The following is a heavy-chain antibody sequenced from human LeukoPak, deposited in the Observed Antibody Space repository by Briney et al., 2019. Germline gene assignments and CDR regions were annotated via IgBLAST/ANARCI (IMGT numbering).Heavy chain of an antibody. V-gene: IGHV3-23*01. CDR1: GFSFSSYV. J-gene: IGHJ4*02. CDR3: AKRRNSYDSGGSTDH. D-gene: IGHD3-22*01. CDR2: VTGTGGST. Sequence: RGSLRLSCAASGFSFSSYVMSWVRQAPGKGLEWVSSVTGTGGSTFYADSVKGRFTISRDNSKNTLNLQMNSLRAEDTAVYYCAKRRNSYDSGGSTDHWGQGTLVIVSS.